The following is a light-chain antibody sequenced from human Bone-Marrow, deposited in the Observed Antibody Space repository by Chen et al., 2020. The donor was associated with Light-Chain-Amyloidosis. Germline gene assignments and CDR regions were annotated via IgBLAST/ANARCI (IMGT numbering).Light chain of an antibody. Sequence: SYVLTQPSSVSVAPGQTATIACGGNNIGSTSVHWYQQTPGQAPLLVVYDESDRPSGIPERLSGSNSGNAATLTIRRVEAGDEADDYGQVWDRSSDRPVLGGGTKLTVL. CDR3: QVWDRSSDRPV. CDR2: DES. CDR1: NIGSTS. V-gene: IGLV3-21*02. J-gene: IGLJ3*02.